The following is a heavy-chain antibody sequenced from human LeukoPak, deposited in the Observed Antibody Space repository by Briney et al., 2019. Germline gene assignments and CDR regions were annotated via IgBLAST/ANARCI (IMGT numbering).Heavy chain of an antibody. CDR3: ARDAYFYGSGSYDNPDVSPFDI. Sequence: SETLSLTCTVSGGSISSGGYYWSWIRQPPGKGLEWIGYIYHSGSTYYNPSLKSRVTISVDRSKNQFSLKLSSVTAADTAVYYCARDAYFYGSGSYDNPDVSPFDIWGQGTMVTVSS. D-gene: IGHD3-10*01. J-gene: IGHJ3*02. CDR1: GGSISSGGYY. CDR2: IYHSGST. V-gene: IGHV4-30-2*01.